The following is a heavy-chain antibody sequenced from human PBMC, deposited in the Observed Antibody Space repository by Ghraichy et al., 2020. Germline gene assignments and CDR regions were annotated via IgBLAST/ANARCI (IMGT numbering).Heavy chain of an antibody. Sequence: SCTVSGGSIGSSNYYWDWIRQPPGKGLEWIGSIYYSGGIYYNPSLKSRVTISVDTSKNHFSLRLSSVTAADTAVYYCARKLDYCSSTDCSDSWGQGTLVTVSS. CDR2: IYYSGGI. CDR3: ARKLDYCSSTDCSDS. J-gene: IGHJ5*01. V-gene: IGHV4-39*07. D-gene: IGHD2-2*01. CDR1: GGSIGSSNYY.